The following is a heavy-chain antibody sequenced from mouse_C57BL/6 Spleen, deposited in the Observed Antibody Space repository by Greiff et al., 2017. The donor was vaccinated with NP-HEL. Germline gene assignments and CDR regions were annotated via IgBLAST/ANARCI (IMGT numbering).Heavy chain of an antibody. Sequence: EVNVVESGGDLVKPGGSLKLSCAASGFTFSSYGMSWVRQTPDKRLEWVATISSGGSYTYYPDSVKGRFTISRDNAKNTLYLQMSSLKSEDTAMYYCARQTESSYWYFDVWGTGTTVTVSS. V-gene: IGHV5-6*01. D-gene: IGHD4-1*01. CDR1: GFTFSSYG. J-gene: IGHJ1*03. CDR3: ARQTESSYWYFDV. CDR2: ISSGGSYT.